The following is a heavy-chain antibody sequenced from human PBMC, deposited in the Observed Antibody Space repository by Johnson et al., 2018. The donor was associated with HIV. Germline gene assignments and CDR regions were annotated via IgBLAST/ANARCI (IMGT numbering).Heavy chain of an antibody. CDR3: AKDRYIKGASTGFDI. Sequence: VQLVESGGGVVQPGRSLRLSCAASGFTLSTYGMHWVRQAPGKGLEWVAVISYDGSNKYYADSVKGRFTTSRDNSKNTLYLQMNILRSEDTAVYSCAKDRYIKGASTGFDIWGQGTMVTVSS. D-gene: IGHD1-26*01. V-gene: IGHV3-30*18. J-gene: IGHJ3*02. CDR2: ISYDGSNK. CDR1: GFTLSTYG.